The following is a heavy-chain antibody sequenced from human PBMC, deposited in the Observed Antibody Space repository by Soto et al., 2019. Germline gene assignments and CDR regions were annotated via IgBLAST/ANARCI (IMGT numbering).Heavy chain of an antibody. J-gene: IGHJ4*02. CDR1: GFTFSNAW. CDR2: TRTKAAGGTT. CDR3: VTGGHFYGH. D-gene: IGHD3-10*01. V-gene: IGHV3-15*01. Sequence: EAQLVESGGGLVKPGGSLRLSCAASGFTFSNAWISWVRQAPGKGLEWVGRTRTKAAGGTTDYATPLKGRFTISRDDSHNTAYLQMTSLKFEDTSVYYCVTGGHFYGHWGQGTLVIVSS.